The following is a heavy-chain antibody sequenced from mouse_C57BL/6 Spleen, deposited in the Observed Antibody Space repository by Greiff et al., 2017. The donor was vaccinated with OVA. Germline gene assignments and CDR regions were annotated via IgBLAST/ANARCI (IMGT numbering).Heavy chain of an antibody. D-gene: IGHD1-1*01. V-gene: IGHV5-17*01. CDR1: GFTFSDYG. J-gene: IGHJ1*03. Sequence: EVKVVESGGGLVKPGGSLKLSCAASGFTFSDYGMHWVRQAPEKGLEWVAYISSGSSTIYYADTVKGRFTISRDNAKNTLFLQMTSLRSEDTAMYYCARDDYYGSHWYFDVWGTGTTVTVSS. CDR2: ISSGSSTI. CDR3: ARDDYYGSHWYFDV.